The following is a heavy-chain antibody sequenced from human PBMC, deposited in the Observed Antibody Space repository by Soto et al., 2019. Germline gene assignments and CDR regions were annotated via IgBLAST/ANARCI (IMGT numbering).Heavy chain of an antibody. Sequence: PSETLSLTCTVSGGSISSYYWSWIRQPPGKGLEWIGFIYNSGSTNYNPSLKSRVTISMDTSRNQFSLILSSATAADTAVYYCARAPYGSGTKPYYFDYWGQGTLVTVSS. CDR3: ARAPYGSGTKPYYFDY. CDR2: IYNSGST. V-gene: IGHV4-59*01. J-gene: IGHJ4*02. D-gene: IGHD3-10*01. CDR1: GGSISSYY.